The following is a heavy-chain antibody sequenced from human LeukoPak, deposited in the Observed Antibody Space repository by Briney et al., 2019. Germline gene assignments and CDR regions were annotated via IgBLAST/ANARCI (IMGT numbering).Heavy chain of an antibody. CDR3: AREYYYGSGKSATFLDY. V-gene: IGHV1-69*06. D-gene: IGHD3-10*01. J-gene: IGHJ4*02. CDR1: GGTFSSYA. Sequence: SVKVSCKASGGTFSSYAISWVRQAPGQGLEWMGGIIPIFGTANYAQKFQSRVTITADKSTSTAYMELSSLRSEDTAVYYCAREYYYGSGKSATFLDYWGQGTLVTVSS. CDR2: IIPIFGTA.